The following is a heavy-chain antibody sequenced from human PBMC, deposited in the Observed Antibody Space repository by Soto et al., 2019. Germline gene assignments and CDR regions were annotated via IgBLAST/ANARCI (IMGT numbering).Heavy chain of an antibody. V-gene: IGHV3-33*01. J-gene: IGHJ4*02. D-gene: IGHD6-19*01. CDR3: ARDPMGFDSGWYFDY. Sequence: QVQLVESGGGVVQPGRSLRLSCAASGFTFSSYGMHWVRQAPGKGLAWVAVIWYDGSNKYYADSVKGRFTISRDNSKNTLYLQMNSLRADDTAVYYCARDPMGFDSGWYFDYWGQGTLVTVSS. CDR2: IWYDGSNK. CDR1: GFTFSSYG.